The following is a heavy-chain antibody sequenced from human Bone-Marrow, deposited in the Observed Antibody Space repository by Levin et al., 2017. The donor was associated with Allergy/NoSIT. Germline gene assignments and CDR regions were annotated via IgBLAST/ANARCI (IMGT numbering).Heavy chain of an antibody. CDR3: ARHRRDIVASNDPFDI. D-gene: IGHD5-12*01. CDR1: GYSFRNHW. V-gene: IGHV5-51*01. Sequence: GASVKVSCKGSGYSFRNHWIGWVRQKPGKGLEWMGIIYPDDSDTRYSWSLQGQVTISAVKSISTAYLQWSSLKASDTAMYYCARHRRDIVASNDPFDIWGQGTMVTVSS. J-gene: IGHJ3*02. CDR2: IYPDDSDT.